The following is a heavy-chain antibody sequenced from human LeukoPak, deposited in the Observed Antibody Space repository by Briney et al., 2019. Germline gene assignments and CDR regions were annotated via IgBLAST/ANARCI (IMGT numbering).Heavy chain of an antibody. J-gene: IGHJ5*02. CDR2: IIPIFGIA. CDR1: GGTFSSYA. Sequence: SVKVSCKASGGTFSSYAISWVRQAPGQGLEWMGRIIPIFGIANYAQKFQGRVTITADKSTSTAYMELSSLRSEDTAVYYCARDTRGTSSGWFDPWGQGTLVTVPS. CDR3: ARDTRGTSSGWFDP. V-gene: IGHV1-69*04. D-gene: IGHD2-2*01.